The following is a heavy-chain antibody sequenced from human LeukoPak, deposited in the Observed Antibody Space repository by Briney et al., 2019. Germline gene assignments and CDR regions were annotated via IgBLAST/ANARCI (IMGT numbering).Heavy chain of an antibody. CDR1: GFTFSGSV. CDR2: IRSKRNNYAT. D-gene: IGHD2-2*01. Sequence: GGSLRLSCAASGFTFSGSVMHWVRQAAGKGLERVGRIRSKRNNYATAYAASVKGRFTISRDDSKNIVYLHMDSLKTEDTALYYCSRLEDTSPIEVALDIWGQGTVVTVSS. V-gene: IGHV3-73*01. CDR3: SRLEDTSPIEVALDI. J-gene: IGHJ3*02.